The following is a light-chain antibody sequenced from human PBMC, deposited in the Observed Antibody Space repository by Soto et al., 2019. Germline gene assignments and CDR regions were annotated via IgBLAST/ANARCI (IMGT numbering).Light chain of an antibody. CDR3: QQYNNWPRT. V-gene: IGKV3-15*01. CDR2: GAS. CDR1: QSVSGN. Sequence: EIVMTQSPATLSVTPGERATLSCRASQSVSGNLAWYQQKPGQAPRLLIYGASTRATGIPARFSGSGSGTEFTLTISSLQSEDFAVYYCQQYNNWPRTFGQGTKVEIK. J-gene: IGKJ1*01.